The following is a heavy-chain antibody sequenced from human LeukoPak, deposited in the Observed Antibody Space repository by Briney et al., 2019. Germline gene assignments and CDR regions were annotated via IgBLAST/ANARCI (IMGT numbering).Heavy chain of an antibody. CDR2: INPNSGGT. D-gene: IGHD1-26*01. J-gene: IGHJ4*02. CDR3: ARAFREWELLPLDY. V-gene: IGHV1-2*02. Sequence: ASVKVSCKASGYTFTGYYMHWVRQAPGQGLEWMGWINPNSGGTNYAQKFQGRVTMTRDASISTAYMELSRLRSDDTAVYYCARAFREWELLPLDYWGQGTLVTVSS. CDR1: GYTFTGYY.